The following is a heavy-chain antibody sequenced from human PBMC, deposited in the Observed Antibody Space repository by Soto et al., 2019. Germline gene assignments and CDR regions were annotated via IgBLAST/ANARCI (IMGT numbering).Heavy chain of an antibody. V-gene: IGHV3-23*01. J-gene: IGHJ4*02. CDR1: GFTFSNYA. CDR2: ISGSGGST. CDR3: AKRATGTHFDY. D-gene: IGHD1-1*01. Sequence: EVQLLESGGGLVQPGGSLRLSCAASGFTFSNYAMNWVRQAPGKGLEWVSVISGSGGSTYYADSVKGRFTISRDNSKNTLYVQMNGLRAEDTAVYYGAKRATGTHFDYWGQGTLVTVSS.